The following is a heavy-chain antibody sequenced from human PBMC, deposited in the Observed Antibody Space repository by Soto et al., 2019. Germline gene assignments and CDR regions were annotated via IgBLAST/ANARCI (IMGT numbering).Heavy chain of an antibody. CDR1: GGTFSSYA. CDR2: IIPIFGTA. J-gene: IGHJ6*02. V-gene: IGHV1-69*13. Sequence: SVKVSCKASGGTFSSYAISWVRQAPGQGLEWMGGIIPIFGTANYAQKFQGRVTITADESTSTAYMELSSLRSEDTAVYYCASAWIHTVPYYYYGMDVWGQGTTATVSS. CDR3: ASAWIHTVPYYYYGMDV. D-gene: IGHD5-18*01.